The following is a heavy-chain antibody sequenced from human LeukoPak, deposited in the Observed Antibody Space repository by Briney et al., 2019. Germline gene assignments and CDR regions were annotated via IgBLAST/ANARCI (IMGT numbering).Heavy chain of an antibody. CDR1: GGSISSSSYY. Sequence: SETLSLTCTVSGGSISSSSYYWGWIRQPPGKGLEWIGSIYYSGSTYYNPSLKSRVTISVDTSKNQFSLKLSSVTAADAAVYYCARRGENLFDYWGQGTLVTVSS. J-gene: IGHJ4*02. CDR2: IYYSGST. V-gene: IGHV4-39*01. D-gene: IGHD2/OR15-2a*01. CDR3: ARRGENLFDY.